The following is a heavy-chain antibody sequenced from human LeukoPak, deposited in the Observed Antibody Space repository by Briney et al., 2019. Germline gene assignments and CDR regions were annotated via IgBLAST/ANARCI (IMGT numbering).Heavy chain of an antibody. V-gene: IGHV1-24*01. J-gene: IGHJ6*03. CDR1: GYTLTELS. CDR2: FDPEDGET. Sequence: ASVKVSCKVSGYTLTELSMHWVRQAPGKGLEWMGGFDPEDGETIYAQKFQGRVTMTEDTSTDTAYMELSSLRSEDTAVYYCAREGVDTAMEEADYYYMDVWGKGTTVTVSS. D-gene: IGHD5-18*01. CDR3: AREGVDTAMEEADYYYMDV.